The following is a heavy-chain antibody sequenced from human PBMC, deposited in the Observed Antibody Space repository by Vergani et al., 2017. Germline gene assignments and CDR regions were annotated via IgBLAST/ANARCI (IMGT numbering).Heavy chain of an antibody. CDR1: GGSISSSSYY. CDR2: IYYSGST. Sequence: QLQLQESGPGLVKPSETLSLTCTVSGGSISSSSYYWGWIRQPPGKGLEWIGSIYYSGSTYYNPSLKSRVTISVDTSKNQFSLKLSSVTAADTAVYYCAREPMVRGVIGGNWFDPWGQGTLVTVSS. V-gene: IGHV4-39*07. CDR3: AREPMVRGVIGGNWFDP. D-gene: IGHD3-10*01. J-gene: IGHJ5*02.